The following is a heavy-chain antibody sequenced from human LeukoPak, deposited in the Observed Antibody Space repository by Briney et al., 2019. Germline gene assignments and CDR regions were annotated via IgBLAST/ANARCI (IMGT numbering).Heavy chain of an antibody. CDR3: ARWALYYNYYMDV. Sequence: GRSLRLSCAASGFTFSSYTMNWVRQAPGKGLEWVSYISSSSNTIYYADSVKGRFTISRDNAKNSLYLQMNSLRAEDTAVYYCARWALYYNYYMDVWGKGTTVTVSS. CDR1: GFTFSSYT. J-gene: IGHJ6*03. D-gene: IGHD3-10*01. CDR2: ISSSSNTI. V-gene: IGHV3-48*01.